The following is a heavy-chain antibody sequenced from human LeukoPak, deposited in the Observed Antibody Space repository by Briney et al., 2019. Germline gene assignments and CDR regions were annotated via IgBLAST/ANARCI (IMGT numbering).Heavy chain of an antibody. V-gene: IGHV1-69*04. J-gene: IGHJ5*02. CDR2: IIPILGIA. D-gene: IGHD6-6*01. CDR1: GGTFSSYA. CDR3: ARERYSSSSGFDP. Sequence: SVKVSCKASGGTFSSYAISWVRQAPGQGLEWMGRIIPILGIANYAQKFQGRVTITADKSTSTAYMELSGLRYEDTAVYYCARERYSSSSGFDPWGQGTLVTVSS.